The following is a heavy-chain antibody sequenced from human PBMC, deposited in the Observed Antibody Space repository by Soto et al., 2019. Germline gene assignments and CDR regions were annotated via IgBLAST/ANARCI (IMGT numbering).Heavy chain of an antibody. CDR1: GGTFSSYA. Sequence: GASVKVSCKASGGTFSSYAISWVRQAPGQGLEWMGGIIPIFGTANYAQKFQGRVTITADESTSTAYMELSSLRSEDTAVYYCARDRRVTSGLWYFDYWGQGTLVTVS. D-gene: IGHD4-4*01. V-gene: IGHV1-69*13. CDR2: IIPIFGTA. J-gene: IGHJ4*02. CDR3: ARDRRVTSGLWYFDY.